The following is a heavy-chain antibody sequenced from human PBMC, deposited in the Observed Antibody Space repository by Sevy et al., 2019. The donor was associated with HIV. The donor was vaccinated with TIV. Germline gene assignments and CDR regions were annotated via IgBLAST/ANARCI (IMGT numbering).Heavy chain of an antibody. D-gene: IGHD5-12*01. J-gene: IGHJ4*02. CDR3: AGAVATTADFEY. V-gene: IGHV4-4*07. CDR2: ISSSGST. CDR1: GGSISGYY. Sequence: SETLSLTCTVSGGSISGYYWNWIRQPAAKGLEWIGRISSSGSTNYNPPLKSRLTMSVDTSKNQFSLKLTSVTAADTAVYYCAGAVATTADFEYWGQGTLVTVSS.